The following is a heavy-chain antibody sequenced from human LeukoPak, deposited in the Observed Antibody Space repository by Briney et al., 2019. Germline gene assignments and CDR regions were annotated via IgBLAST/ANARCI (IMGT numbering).Heavy chain of an antibody. D-gene: IGHD1-26*01. CDR1: GGTFSSYA. V-gene: IGHV1-69*05. CDR2: IIPIFGTA. Sequence: SVKVSCKASGGTFSSYAISRVRQAPGQRLEWMGGIIPIFGTANYAQKFQGRVTITTDESTSTAYMELSSLRSEDTAVYYCVSSSKIVGATHFYYWGQGTLVTVSS. CDR3: VSSSKIVGATHFYY. J-gene: IGHJ4*02.